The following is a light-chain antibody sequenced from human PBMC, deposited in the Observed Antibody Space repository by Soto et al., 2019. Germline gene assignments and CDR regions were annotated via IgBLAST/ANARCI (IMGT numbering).Light chain of an antibody. CDR1: SSDVGAYNY. CDR2: EVS. J-gene: IGLJ2*01. V-gene: IGLV2-14*01. CDR3: SSYASSSTLV. Sequence: QSALTQPASVSGSPGQSVAISCTGTSSDVGAYNYVSWYQQHPGKAPKLLLSEVSNRPSGVSDRFSASKSGSTASLTISGLQAEDEADYYCSSYASSSTLVFGGGTKLTVL.